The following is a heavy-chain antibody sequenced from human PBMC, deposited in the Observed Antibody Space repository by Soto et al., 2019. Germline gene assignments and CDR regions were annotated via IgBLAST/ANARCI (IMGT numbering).Heavy chain of an antibody. V-gene: IGHV3-53*01. CDR1: GFSVSSNY. J-gene: IGHJ6*02. D-gene: IGHD5-12*01. CDR2: IYSGGNT. CDR3: ATDSTWLPYYHCGMDV. Sequence: PGGSLRLSCAASGFSVSSNYMSWVRQAPGKGLEWVSVIYSGGNTHYADSVKGRFTISRDNSKNTLYLQMNSLRAEDTAVYYCATDSTWLPYYHCGMDVWGQGTTVTVSS.